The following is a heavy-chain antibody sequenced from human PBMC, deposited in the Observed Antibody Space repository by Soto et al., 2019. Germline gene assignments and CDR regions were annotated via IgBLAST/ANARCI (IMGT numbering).Heavy chain of an antibody. J-gene: IGHJ6*02. CDR1: GGTFSSYT. V-gene: IGHV1-69*02. CDR2: IIPILGIA. Sequence: QVQLVQSGAEVKKPGSSVKVSCKASGGTFSSYTISWVRQAPGQGLEWMGRIIPILGIANYAQKFQGRVTITADKSTSTAYMELSSLRSEDTAVYYCASPDTRSTARRPYYYYGMDVWGQGTTVTVSS. CDR3: ASPDTRSTARRPYYYYGMDV. D-gene: IGHD5-18*01.